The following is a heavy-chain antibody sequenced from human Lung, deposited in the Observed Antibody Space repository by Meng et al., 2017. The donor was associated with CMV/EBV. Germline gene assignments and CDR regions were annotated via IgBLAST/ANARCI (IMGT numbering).Heavy chain of an antibody. V-gene: IGHV3-23*03. Sequence: GESLKISCAASGFTFSTFAMSWVRQAPGKRLQWVSVIYSGDDSTYYADSVKGRFTISRDNSKNMLYLQMNSLRAEDSAVYFCAKGKWGGYYYYYGMDVWGRGTTVTVSS. CDR3: AKGKWGGYYYYYGMDV. CDR2: IYSGDDST. D-gene: IGHD1-26*01. CDR1: GFTFSTFA. J-gene: IGHJ6*02.